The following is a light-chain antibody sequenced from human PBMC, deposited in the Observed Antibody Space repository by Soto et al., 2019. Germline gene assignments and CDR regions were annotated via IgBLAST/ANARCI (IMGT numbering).Light chain of an antibody. CDR2: GAS. CDR1: QSVSRN. Sequence: EIVMTQSPATLSVSPGERATLSCRASQSVSRNLAWYQQQPGQAPRLLIYGASTRATGIPARFSGSGSGTEFALTISSLQSEDFAVYYCQQYSNWPTFGQGTKVEIK. V-gene: IGKV3-15*01. CDR3: QQYSNWPT. J-gene: IGKJ1*01.